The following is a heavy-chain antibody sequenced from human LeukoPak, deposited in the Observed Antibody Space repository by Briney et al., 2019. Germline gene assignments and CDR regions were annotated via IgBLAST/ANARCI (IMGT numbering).Heavy chain of an antibody. Sequence: GGSLRLSCAASGFTFSDFYMTWIRQAPGKGLECISHISSSGSSIYYADSVKGRFTISRDNAKNSLYLQMNGLRAEDTAVYYCARDLVFDFWGQGTLVTVSS. CDR1: GFTFSDFY. D-gene: IGHD3-9*01. J-gene: IGHJ4*02. CDR2: ISSSGSSI. CDR3: ARDLVFDF. V-gene: IGHV3-11*01.